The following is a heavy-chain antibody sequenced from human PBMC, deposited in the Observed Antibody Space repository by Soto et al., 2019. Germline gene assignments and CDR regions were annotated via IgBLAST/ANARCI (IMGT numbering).Heavy chain of an antibody. CDR2: ISGYNGNT. Sequence: QAQLVQSGAEVKKPGASVKVSCKASGYVFSTYGITWVRQAPGQGLEWMGWISGYNGNTDDGQKLQGRVTLTIDASTTTAYMDLRNLKSDDTAVYYCARAEVSTSSGYAMDVWGQGTTVIVSS. V-gene: IGHV1-18*01. CDR1: GYVFSTYG. J-gene: IGHJ6*02. D-gene: IGHD6-19*01. CDR3: ARAEVSTSSGYAMDV.